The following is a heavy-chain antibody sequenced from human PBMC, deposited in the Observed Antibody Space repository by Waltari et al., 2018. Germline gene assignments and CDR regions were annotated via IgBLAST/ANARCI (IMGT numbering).Heavy chain of an antibody. Sequence: QVQLQQWGAGLLKPSETLSLTCAVYGGSFSGYYWSWIRQPPGKGLEWIGEINHSGSTNYNPSLKSRVTISVDTSKNQFSLKLSSVTAADTAVYYCASQSGTELLSSWGQGTLVTVSS. V-gene: IGHV4-34*01. CDR2: INHSGST. J-gene: IGHJ5*02. CDR1: GGSFSGYY. CDR3: ASQSGTELLSS. D-gene: IGHD2-2*01.